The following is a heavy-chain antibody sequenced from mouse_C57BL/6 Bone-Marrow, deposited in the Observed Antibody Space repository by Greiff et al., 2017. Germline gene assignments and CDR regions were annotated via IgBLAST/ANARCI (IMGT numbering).Heavy chain of an antibody. Sequence: EVQGVESGEGLVKPGGSLKLSCAASGFTFSSYAMSWVRQTPEKRLEWVAYISSGGDYIYYADTLKCRFTISRDNARNTLYLQMSSLKSEDTAMYYCTRPYYGSSYWYFDVWGTGTTVTVSS. V-gene: IGHV5-9-1*02. D-gene: IGHD1-1*01. CDR1: GFTFSSYA. J-gene: IGHJ1*03. CDR3: TRPYYGSSYWYFDV. CDR2: ISSGGDYI.